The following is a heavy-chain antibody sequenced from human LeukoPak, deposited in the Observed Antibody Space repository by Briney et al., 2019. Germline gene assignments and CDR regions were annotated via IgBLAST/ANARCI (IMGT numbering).Heavy chain of an antibody. CDR3: ARWISPYYFDH. V-gene: IGHV1-18*01. CDR1: GYTFTSYG. J-gene: IGHJ4*02. D-gene: IGHD2-2*03. Sequence: ASVKVSCKASGYTFTSYGISWVRQAPGQGLEWMGWISNHNGNTNYAQSVQGRVTLTTDTSTSTAYLELRSLRSDDTAVYYCARWISPYYFDHWGQGTLVTVSS. CDR2: ISNHNGNT.